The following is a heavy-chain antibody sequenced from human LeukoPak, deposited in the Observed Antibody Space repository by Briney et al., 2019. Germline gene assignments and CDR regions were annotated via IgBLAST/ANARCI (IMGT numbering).Heavy chain of an antibody. D-gene: IGHD3-10*01. J-gene: IGHJ4*02. V-gene: IGHV4-34*01. CDR1: GGSFSGYY. CDR2: INHSGST. Sequence: SETLSLTCAVYGGSFSGYYWSWIRQPPGKGLEWIGEINHSGSTNYNPSLKSRVTISVDTSKNQFSLKLSSVTAADTAVYYCARQYYYGSGSYYFGVARIYFDYWGQGTLVTVSS. CDR3: ARQYYYGSGSYYFGVARIYFDY.